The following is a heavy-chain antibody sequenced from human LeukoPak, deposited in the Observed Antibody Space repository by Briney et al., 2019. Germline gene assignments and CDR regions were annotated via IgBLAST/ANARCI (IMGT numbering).Heavy chain of an antibody. J-gene: IGHJ4*02. CDR2: MNQDGSEK. D-gene: IGHD1-26*01. CDR3: ARGSIVAANFDI. V-gene: IGHV3-7*01. Sequence: GGSLRLSCEVSGFTFSSYYMSWVRQAPGKGLEWVANMNQDGSEKNYVDSVKGRFTISRDNTKNSLYLQVNSLRAEDTGVYYCARGSIVAANFDIWGQGTLVTVSS. CDR1: GFTFSSYY.